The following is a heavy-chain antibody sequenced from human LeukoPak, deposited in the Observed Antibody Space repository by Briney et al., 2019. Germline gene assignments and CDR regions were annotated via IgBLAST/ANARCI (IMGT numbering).Heavy chain of an antibody. CDR2: IYYSGST. CDR1: GGSISSGSYY. CDR3: ARHATEQLFLDH. Sequence: SQTLSLTCTVSGGSISSGSYYWSWIRQPAGKGLEWIGYIYYSGSTNYNPSLKSRVTISVDTSKNQFSLKLSSVTAADTAVYYCARHATEQLFLDHWGQGTLVTVSS. J-gene: IGHJ4*02. V-gene: IGHV4-61*09. D-gene: IGHD2-21*01.